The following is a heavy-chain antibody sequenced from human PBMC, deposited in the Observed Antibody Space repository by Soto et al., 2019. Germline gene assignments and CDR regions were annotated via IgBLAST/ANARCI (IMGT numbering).Heavy chain of an antibody. D-gene: IGHD6-13*01. Sequence: PSETLSLTCPVSGGSISSGDYYWSWIRQPPGKGLEWIGYIYYSGSTYYNPSLKSRVTISVDTSKNQFSLKLSSVTAADTAVYYCARAPYPSSWYLAWFDPWGQGTLVTVPS. CDR3: ARAPYPSSWYLAWFDP. V-gene: IGHV4-30-4*01. CDR2: IYYSGST. CDR1: GGSISSGDYY. J-gene: IGHJ5*02.